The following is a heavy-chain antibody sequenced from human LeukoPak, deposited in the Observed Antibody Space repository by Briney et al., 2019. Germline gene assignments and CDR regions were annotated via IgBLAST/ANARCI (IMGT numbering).Heavy chain of an antibody. Sequence: SQTLSLTCTVSGVSISSGGYCWSWIRQHPGQGLEWIGYIYYRGNTYYNPSLKSRVTMSVDTSKNRFSLKLSSVTAADTAVYFCARGGNSAYYPFDFWGQGTLVTVSS. J-gene: IGHJ4*02. CDR1: GVSISSGGYC. CDR3: ARGGNSAYYPFDF. V-gene: IGHV4-31*03. CDR2: IYYRGNT. D-gene: IGHD3-22*01.